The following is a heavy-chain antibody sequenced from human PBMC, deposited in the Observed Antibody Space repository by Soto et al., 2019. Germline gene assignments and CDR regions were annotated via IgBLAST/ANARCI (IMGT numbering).Heavy chain of an antibody. D-gene: IGHD6-6*01. J-gene: IGHJ4*02. CDR3: VSQNLAVRPGDY. Sequence: PGGSLRLSCAGSGLTLVTSGMHWVRQAPGKGLEWVAVISHDGSNKYYADSVKGRFTISRDNPKNTLYLQMTSLRVEDTAVYYCVSQNLAVRPGDYWGQGTLVTVSS. V-gene: IGHV3-30*03. CDR2: ISHDGSNK. CDR1: GLTLVTSG.